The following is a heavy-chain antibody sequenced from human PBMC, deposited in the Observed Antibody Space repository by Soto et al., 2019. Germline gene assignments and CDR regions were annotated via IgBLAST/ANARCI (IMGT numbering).Heavy chain of an antibody. J-gene: IGHJ3*02. CDR1: GITFSKAW. CDR3: ARPMITFGGIIVGDAFDI. D-gene: IGHD3-16*02. V-gene: IGHV3-7*01. CDR2: IKQDGSEK. Sequence: GGSLRLSCAASGITFSKAWMNWVRQAPGKGLEWVANIKQDGSEKYYVDSVKGRFTISRDNAKNSLYLQMNSLRAEDTAVYYCARPMITFGGIIVGDAFDIWGQGTMVTVSS.